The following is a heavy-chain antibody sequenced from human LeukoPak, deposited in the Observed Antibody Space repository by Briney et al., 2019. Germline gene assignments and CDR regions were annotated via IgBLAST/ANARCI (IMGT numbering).Heavy chain of an antibody. CDR2: ISSSSSYI. Sequence: PGGSLRLSCAASGFTFSSYSMNWVRQAPGKGLGWVSSISSSSSYIYYADSVKGRFTISRDNAKNSLYLRMNSLRAEDTAVYYCARDRYTYGHSPLNYWGQGTLVTVSS. CDR1: GFTFSSYS. D-gene: IGHD5-18*01. V-gene: IGHV3-21*01. J-gene: IGHJ4*02. CDR3: ARDRYTYGHSPLNY.